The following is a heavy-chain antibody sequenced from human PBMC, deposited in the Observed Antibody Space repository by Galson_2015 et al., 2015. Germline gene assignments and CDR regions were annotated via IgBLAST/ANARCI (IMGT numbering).Heavy chain of an antibody. CDR3: AKGVGSDFYCRIDY. J-gene: IGHJ4*02. V-gene: IGHV3-23*01. CDR2: ITASGGNT. Sequence: SLRLSCAASGFTFTSYAMSWVRQAPGKGLEWVSLITASGGNTYYADSVKRWFTISRDTSKNTVYLQMSSLRAEDTAMYFCAKGVGSDFYCRIDYWGQGTLVTVSS. D-gene: IGHD3-22*01. CDR1: GFTFTSYA.